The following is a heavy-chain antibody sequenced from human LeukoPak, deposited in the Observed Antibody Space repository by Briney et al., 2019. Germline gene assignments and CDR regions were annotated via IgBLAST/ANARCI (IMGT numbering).Heavy chain of an antibody. D-gene: IGHD2-15*01. J-gene: IGHJ4*02. V-gene: IGHV4-38-2*02. CDR2: IYHSGST. Sequence: SETLSLTCAVSGYSISSGYYWGWIRQPPGKGLEWIGSIYHSGSTYYNPSLKSRVTISVDTSKNQFSLKLSSVTAADTAVYYCARDCTGGSCFSDYWGQGTLVTVSS. CDR3: ARDCTGGSCFSDY. CDR1: GYSISSGYY.